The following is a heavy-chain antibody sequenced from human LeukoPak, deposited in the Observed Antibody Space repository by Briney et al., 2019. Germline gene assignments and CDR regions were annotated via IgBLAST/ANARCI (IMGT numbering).Heavy chain of an antibody. CDR2: ISGSGGST. D-gene: IGHD3-22*01. CDR3: ANSPTRIVPLDVFDI. V-gene: IGHV3-23*01. J-gene: IGHJ3*02. Sequence: GGSLRLSCAASGFTFSSYAMSWVRQAPGKGLEWVSAISGSGGSTYYADSVKGRFTITRDNSKNTLYLQMNSLRAEDTAVYYCANSPTRIVPLDVFDIWGQGTMVTVSS. CDR1: GFTFSSYA.